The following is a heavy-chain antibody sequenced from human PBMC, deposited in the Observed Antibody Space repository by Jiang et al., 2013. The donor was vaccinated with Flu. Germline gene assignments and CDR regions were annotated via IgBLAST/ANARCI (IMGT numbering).Heavy chain of an antibody. D-gene: IGHD3-16*02. Sequence: APGQGLEWMGWINTHWTTYAQGFTGRFVFSLDTSVSTAYLQISSPKAEDTAVYYCARSRGITFGGVIDLFDYWGQGTLVTVSS. J-gene: IGHJ4*02. V-gene: IGHV7-4-1*02. CDR3: ARSRGITFGGVIDLFDY. CDR2: INTHWT.